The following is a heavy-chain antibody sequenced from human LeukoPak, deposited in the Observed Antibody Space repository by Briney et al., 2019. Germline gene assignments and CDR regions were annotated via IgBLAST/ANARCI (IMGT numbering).Heavy chain of an antibody. J-gene: IGHJ5*02. D-gene: IGHD3-22*01. V-gene: IGHV1-69*05. CDR2: IIPIFGTA. CDR1: GGTFSSYA. Sequence: SVKVSCKASGGTFSSYAISWVRQAPGQGLEWMGGIIPIFGTANYAQQFQGRVTITTDESTSTAYLALSSLRSKDTAVYYCARANEDYYGGSGYYSWFDPWGQGTLVTVSS. CDR3: ARANEDYYGGSGYYSWFDP.